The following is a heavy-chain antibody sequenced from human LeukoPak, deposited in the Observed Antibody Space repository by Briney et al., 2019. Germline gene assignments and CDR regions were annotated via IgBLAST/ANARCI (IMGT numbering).Heavy chain of an antibody. J-gene: IGHJ6*03. D-gene: IGHD3-9*01. CDR2: ISGSGGST. Sequence: PGGSLRLSCVASGFTFSTYGMSWVRQAPGKGLEWVSAISGSGGSTYYADSVKGRFTISRDNSMNTLYLQMNSLRAEDTAVYYCAKDGGEYYDILTGYYPRLYYMDVWGKGTTVTISS. CDR1: GFTFSTYG. CDR3: AKDGGEYYDILTGYYPRLYYMDV. V-gene: IGHV3-23*01.